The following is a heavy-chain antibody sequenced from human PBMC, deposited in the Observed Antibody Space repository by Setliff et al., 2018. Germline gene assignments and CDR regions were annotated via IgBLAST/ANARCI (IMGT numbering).Heavy chain of an antibody. CDR3: ARSENCYSTHCSPYDY. CDR1: GFTFSTYR. D-gene: IGHD2-2*01. J-gene: IGHJ4*02. CDR2: IWDDGGNK. Sequence: GGSLRLSCAASGFTFSTYRMHWVRQAPGKGLEWVAVIWDDGGNKYHADSVKGRFTISRDNSKNSLYLQINTLRPDDTAVYYCARSENCYSTHCSPYDYWGQGTLVTVSS. V-gene: IGHV3-33*08.